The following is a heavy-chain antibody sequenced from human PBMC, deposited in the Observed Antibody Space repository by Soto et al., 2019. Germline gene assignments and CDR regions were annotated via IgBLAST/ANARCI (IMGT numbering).Heavy chain of an antibody. V-gene: IGHV3-23*01. J-gene: IGHJ4*02. CDR1: GFTFSSYA. D-gene: IGHD3-22*01. Sequence: PGGSLRLSCAASGFTFSSYAMSWVRQDPGKGLEWVSAISVSGVSTHYADSVKGRFTISRDNSKNTLYLQMNSPRADDTAVYYCAKDYSYDSTGYKRFEYWGKTTLVGLSS. CDR2: ISVSGVST. CDR3: AKDYSYDSTGYKRFEY.